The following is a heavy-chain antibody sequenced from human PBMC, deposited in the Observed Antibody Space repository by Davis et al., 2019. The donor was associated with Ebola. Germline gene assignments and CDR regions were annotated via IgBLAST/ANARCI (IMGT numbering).Heavy chain of an antibody. J-gene: IGHJ5*02. CDR1: GFTFSSYA. CDR2: ILYDGSNK. Sequence: GESLKISCAASGFTFSSYAMSWVRQAPGKGLEWVAVILYDGSNKYYADSVKGRFTISRDNSKNTLYLQMNSLRAEDTAVYYCAKDLREAVADPWGQGTLVTVSS. D-gene: IGHD6-19*01. CDR3: AKDLREAVADP. V-gene: IGHV3-30*18.